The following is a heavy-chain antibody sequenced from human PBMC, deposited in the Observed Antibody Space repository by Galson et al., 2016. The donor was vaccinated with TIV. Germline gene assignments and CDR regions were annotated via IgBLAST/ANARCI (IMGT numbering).Heavy chain of an antibody. V-gene: IGHV3-30*03. J-gene: IGHJ4*02. CDR1: GFTFSSYG. D-gene: IGHD4-17*01. CDR3: ARDPSIYGDYLLAYFDY. Sequence: SLRLSCAASGFTFSSYGMHWVRQAPGKGLEWVAVTLYDGTKKFYADSLKGRFTISKDNSKNTVSLDMNRLRLEDTAVYYCARDPSIYGDYLLAYFDYWGQGTLLTVSS. CDR2: TLYDGTKK.